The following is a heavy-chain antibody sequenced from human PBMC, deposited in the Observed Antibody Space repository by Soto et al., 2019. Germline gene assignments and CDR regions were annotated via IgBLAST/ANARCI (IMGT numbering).Heavy chain of an antibody. CDR3: ARDNPTVTTEGGHFDY. V-gene: IGHV4-31*03. CDR1: GGSISSGGYY. J-gene: IGHJ4*02. D-gene: IGHD4-17*01. Sequence: SETLPLTCTVSGGSISSGGYYWSWIRQHPGKGLEWIGYIYYSGSTYYNPSLKSRVTISVDTSKNQFSLKLSSVTAADTAVYYCARDNPTVTTEGGHFDYWGQGTLVTVSS. CDR2: IYYSGST.